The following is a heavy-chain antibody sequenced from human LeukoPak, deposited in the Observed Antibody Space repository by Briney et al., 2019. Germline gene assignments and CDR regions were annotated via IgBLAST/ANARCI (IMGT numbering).Heavy chain of an antibody. Sequence: ASVKVSCKASGYTFTSYGISWVRQAPGQGLEWMGWISAYNGNTNYAQKLQGRVTTATDTSTSTAYMELRSLRSDDTAVYCCARDGGDFWSGYPTPFDYWGQGTLVTVSS. V-gene: IGHV1-18*01. CDR2: ISAYNGNT. CDR3: ARDGGDFWSGYPTPFDY. CDR1: GYTFTSYG. J-gene: IGHJ4*02. D-gene: IGHD3-3*01.